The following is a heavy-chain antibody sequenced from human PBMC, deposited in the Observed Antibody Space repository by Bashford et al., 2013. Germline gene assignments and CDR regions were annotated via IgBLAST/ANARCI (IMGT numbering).Heavy chain of an antibody. CDR2: IDWDDDK. V-gene: IGHV2-70*04. CDR3: ARTRIQLEYFDY. J-gene: IGHJ4*02. CDR1: GFSLSTSGMR. D-gene: IGHD5-18*01. Sequence: SGPTLVKPTQTLTLTCTFSGFSLSTSGMRVSWIRQPPGKALEWLARIDWDDDKFYSTSLRTRLTISKDTSKNQVVLTMTNMDPVDTATYYCARTRIQLEYFDYWGQGTLVTVSS.